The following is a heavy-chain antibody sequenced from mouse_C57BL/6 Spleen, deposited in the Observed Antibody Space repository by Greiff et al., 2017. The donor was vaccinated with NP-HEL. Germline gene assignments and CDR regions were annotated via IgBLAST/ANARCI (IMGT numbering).Heavy chain of an antibody. Sequence: EVQLQQSGPELVKPGASVKMSCKASGYTFTDYNMHWVKQSHGKSLEWIGYINPNNGGTSYNQKFKGKATLTVNKSSSTAYMELRSLTSEDSAVYYCARGGKWVTQAMDYWGQGTSVTVSS. V-gene: IGHV1-22*01. CDR2: INPNNGGT. CDR3: ARGGKWVTQAMDY. CDR1: GYTFTDYN. D-gene: IGHD2-2*01. J-gene: IGHJ4*01.